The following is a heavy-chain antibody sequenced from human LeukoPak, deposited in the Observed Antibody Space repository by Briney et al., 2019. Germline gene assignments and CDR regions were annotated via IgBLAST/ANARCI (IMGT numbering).Heavy chain of an antibody. CDR3: ARSSYDSDIHIDDY. V-gene: IGHV1-2*02. CDR1: GYTFTGYY. D-gene: IGHD3-22*01. CDR2: INPYSCDT. Sequence: ASVPVSCTASGYTFTGYYMHWVRQAPGQGLEWMGWINPYSCDTNYVQKFQGRVTMTRDTSISTAFMELSRLRSDDTAVYYCARSSYDSDIHIDDYWGQGTLVTVSS. J-gene: IGHJ4*02.